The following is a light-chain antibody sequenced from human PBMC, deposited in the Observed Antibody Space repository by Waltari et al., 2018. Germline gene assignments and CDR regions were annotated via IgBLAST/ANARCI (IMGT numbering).Light chain of an antibody. CDR3: QQSYSAPWT. Sequence: DIQMTQSPSSLSASVGDRVTITCRASQSIIDYGNWYQQKPGKAPKLLIYGASSLQSGVPSRFSGSGSGTDFTLTISSLQPDDFATYFCQQSYSAPWTFGQGTKVEIK. J-gene: IGKJ1*01. CDR1: QSIIDY. V-gene: IGKV1-39*01. CDR2: GAS.